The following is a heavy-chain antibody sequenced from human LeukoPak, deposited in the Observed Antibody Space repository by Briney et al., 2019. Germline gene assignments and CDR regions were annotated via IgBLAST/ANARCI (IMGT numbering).Heavy chain of an antibody. CDR3: AREEVWGIAVAGTYYFDY. J-gene: IGHJ4*02. V-gene: IGHV4-30-2*01. CDR2: IYRSGST. CDR1: GGSISSGGFS. D-gene: IGHD6-19*01. Sequence: SETLSLTCGVSGGSISSGGFSWSWIRQPPGKGLEWIGYIYRSGSTNYNPSLKSRVTISVDTSKNQFSLKLSSVTAADTAVYYCAREEVWGIAVAGTYYFDYWGQGTLVTVSS.